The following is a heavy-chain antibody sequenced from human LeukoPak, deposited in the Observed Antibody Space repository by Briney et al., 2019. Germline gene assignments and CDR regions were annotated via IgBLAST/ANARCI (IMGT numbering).Heavy chain of an antibody. D-gene: IGHD4-23*01. CDR3: ARDKCGGNSVSSFDY. Sequence: ASETLSLTCTVSGGSISSYYWGRIRQPPGKGLEWIGSIYYSGSTYYNPSLKSRVTISVDTSKNQFSLKLSSVTAADTAVYYCARDKCGGNSVSSFDYWGQGTLVTVSS. CDR1: GGSISSYY. CDR2: IYYSGST. J-gene: IGHJ4*02. V-gene: IGHV4-39*07.